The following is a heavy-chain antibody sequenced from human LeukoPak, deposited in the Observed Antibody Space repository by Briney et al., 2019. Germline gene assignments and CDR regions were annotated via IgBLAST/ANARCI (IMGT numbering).Heavy chain of an antibody. CDR2: INHSGST. V-gene: IGHV4-34*01. Sequence: TSETLSLTCAVYGGSFSGYYWSWIRQPPGKGLEWIGEINHSGSTNYNPSLKSRVTISVDTSKNQFSLKLSSVTAADTAVYYCARERYYDSSGYVEFDPWGQGTLVTVSS. D-gene: IGHD3-22*01. CDR1: GGSFSGYY. J-gene: IGHJ5*02. CDR3: ARERYYDSSGYVEFDP.